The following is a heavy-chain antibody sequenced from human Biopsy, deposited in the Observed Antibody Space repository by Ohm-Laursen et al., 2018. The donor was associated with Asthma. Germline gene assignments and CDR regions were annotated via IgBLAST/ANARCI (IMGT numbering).Heavy chain of an antibody. CDR3: ARDAPTGGYIGY. J-gene: IGHJ4*02. D-gene: IGHD7-27*01. Sequence: GSLRLSCAASGFAVSRDHMFWVRQAPGKGLEWVSVIYSGGTSHTADSVRGRFTISRDYSKNTLYLQMHSLRAEDTAVYYCARDAPTGGYIGYWGLGTLVTVSS. CDR2: IYSGGTS. CDR1: GFAVSRDH. V-gene: IGHV3-66*01.